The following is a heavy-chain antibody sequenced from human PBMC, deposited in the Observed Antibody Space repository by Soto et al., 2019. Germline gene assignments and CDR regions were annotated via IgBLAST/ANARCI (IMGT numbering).Heavy chain of an antibody. CDR1: GYTFSSYG. CDR2: ISANSGDT. D-gene: IGHD2-21*01. V-gene: IGHV1-18*01. Sequence: QVQLVQSGAEVKEPGASVRVSCKASGYTFSSYGFSWVRQAPGQGLEWVAWISANSGDTNSAQKFQGRVTLTTDTSTSTAYIDLRSLTSDDTAIYYCARDVRDSCGGPSCIYFVFWGQGTLVTVSS. J-gene: IGHJ4*02. CDR3: ARDVRDSCGGPSCIYFVF.